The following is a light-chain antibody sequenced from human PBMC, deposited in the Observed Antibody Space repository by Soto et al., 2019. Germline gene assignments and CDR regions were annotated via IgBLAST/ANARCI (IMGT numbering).Light chain of an antibody. CDR2: AAS. V-gene: IGKV3-20*01. CDR1: QSVSHNY. CDR3: QQYGSSPT. Sequence: EIVLTQSPATLSLSPAERATLSCRASQSVSHNYLAWYQQKPGQAPRLLIYAASTRTTGIPERFSGSGSGTDFTLTISRLEPEDFAVYFCQQYGSSPTFGGGTKVEI. J-gene: IGKJ4*01.